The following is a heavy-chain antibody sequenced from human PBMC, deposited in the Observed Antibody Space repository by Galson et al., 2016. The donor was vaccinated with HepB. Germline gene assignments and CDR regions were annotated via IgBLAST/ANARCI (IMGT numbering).Heavy chain of an antibody. CDR1: GFTFGKYG. J-gene: IGHJ4*02. D-gene: IGHD2/OR15-2a*01. V-gene: IGHV3-33*01. CDR3: ARRHEYCPPVGCSVDY. Sequence: SLRLSCAASGFTFGKYGMQWVRQAPGKGLEWVAVIWYDGTKTFHADSVKGRFTISRDNSQNKVHLQMNSLRVEDTAVYYCARRHEYCPPVGCSVDYWGQGTLVSVSS. CDR2: IWYDGTKT.